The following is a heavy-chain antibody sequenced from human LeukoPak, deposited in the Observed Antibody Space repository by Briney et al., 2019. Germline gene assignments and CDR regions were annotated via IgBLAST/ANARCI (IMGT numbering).Heavy chain of an antibody. V-gene: IGHV3-74*01. J-gene: IGHJ4*02. D-gene: IGHD3-10*01. CDR1: GYPFSSYW. CDR3: TRDTFGARDS. Sequence: GGSLRPSCAGSGYPFSSYWMHWVRHVPGKGLVWVSRINEGGSSTSYAESVRGRFTISRDNAKNTLYLQMNSLRAEDTAVYYCTRDTFGARDSWGQGTLVTVSS. CDR2: INEGGSST.